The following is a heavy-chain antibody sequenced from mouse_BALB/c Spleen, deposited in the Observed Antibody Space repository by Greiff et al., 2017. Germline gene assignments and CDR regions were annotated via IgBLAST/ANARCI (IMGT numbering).Heavy chain of an antibody. Sequence: EVKLMESGPELVKPGASVKISCKASGYSFTGYFMNWVKQSHGKSLEWIGRINPYNGDTFYNQKFKGKATLTVDKSSSTAHMELLSLTSEDSAVYYCGREAYGNYAWFAYWGQGTLVTVSA. D-gene: IGHD2-1*01. CDR3: GREAYGNYAWFAY. CDR2: INPYNGDT. CDR1: GYSFTGYF. J-gene: IGHJ3*01. V-gene: IGHV1-37*01.